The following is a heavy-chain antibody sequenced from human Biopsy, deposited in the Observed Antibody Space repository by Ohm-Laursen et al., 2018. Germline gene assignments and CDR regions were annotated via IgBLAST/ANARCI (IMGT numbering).Heavy chain of an antibody. D-gene: IGHD4-11*01. CDR2: IYYSVMT. V-gene: IGHV4-59*02. J-gene: IGHJ6*02. CDR3: ARDSGILNYGNFKYYHYYGMDV. Sequence: SETLSLTCPVSGDSVTKYYWSWIRQPPGKGLEWIGHIYYSVMTNYNPSLQSRVSISVDTSRNQVSLTLSSVTAADTAVYYCARDSGILNYGNFKYYHYYGMDVWGQGTLVTVS. CDR1: GDSVTKYY.